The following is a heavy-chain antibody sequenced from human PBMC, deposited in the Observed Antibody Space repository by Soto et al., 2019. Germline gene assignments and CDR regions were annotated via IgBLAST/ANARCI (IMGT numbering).Heavy chain of an antibody. CDR1: GFTFSSYA. CDR3: ARDLTLIAVAFPHTNY. V-gene: IGHV3-30-3*01. Sequence: PGGSLRLSCAASGFTFSSYAMHWVRQAPGKGLEWVAVISYDGSNKYYADSVKGRFTISRDNSKNTLYLQMNSLRAEDTAVYYCARDLTLIAVAFPHTNYWGQGTLVTVSS. CDR2: ISYDGSNK. D-gene: IGHD6-19*01. J-gene: IGHJ4*02.